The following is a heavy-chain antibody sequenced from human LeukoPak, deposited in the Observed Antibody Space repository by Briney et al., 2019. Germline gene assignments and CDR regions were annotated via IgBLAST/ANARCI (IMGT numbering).Heavy chain of an antibody. CDR3: ARLVRGVVEPAAIPDY. CDR1: GGSISSSSYY. Sequence: SETLSLTCTVSGGSISSSSYYWGWIRQPPGKGLEWIGSIYYSGSTYYNPSLKSRVTISVDTSKNQFSLKLSSVTAADTAVYYCARLVRGVVEPAAIPDYWGQGTLVTVSS. D-gene: IGHD2-2*01. V-gene: IGHV4-39*01. J-gene: IGHJ4*02. CDR2: IYYSGST.